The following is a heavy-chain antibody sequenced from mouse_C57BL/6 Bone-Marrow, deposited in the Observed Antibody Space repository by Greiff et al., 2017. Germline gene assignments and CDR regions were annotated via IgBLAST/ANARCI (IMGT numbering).Heavy chain of an antibody. CDR2: IDPEDGDT. J-gene: IGHJ2*01. CDR3: TTKDYYGRFDY. D-gene: IGHD1-1*01. V-gene: IGHV14-1*01. CDR1: GFNIQDYY. Sequence: VQLQQSGAELVRPGASVKLSCTASGFNIQDYYMPWVKQRPEQGLEWIGRIDPEDGDTEYAPKFQGKATMTADTSSNTSSLQLSSLTSEDTAVYYCTTKDYYGRFDYWGQGTTLTVSS.